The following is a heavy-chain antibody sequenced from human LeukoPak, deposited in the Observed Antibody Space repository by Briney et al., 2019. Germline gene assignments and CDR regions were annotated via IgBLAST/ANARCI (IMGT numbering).Heavy chain of an antibody. D-gene: IGHD6-13*01. V-gene: IGHV3-21*01. Sequence: GGSLRLSCVVSGFTFSSYSMNWVRQAPGKGLEWVSSISSSSSYIYYADSVKGRFTISRDNAKNSLYLQMNSLRAEDTAVYYCARALLGQQLAYYYYYMDVWGKGTTVTVSS. CDR1: GFTFSSYS. CDR3: ARALLGQQLAYYYYYMDV. J-gene: IGHJ6*03. CDR2: ISSSSSYI.